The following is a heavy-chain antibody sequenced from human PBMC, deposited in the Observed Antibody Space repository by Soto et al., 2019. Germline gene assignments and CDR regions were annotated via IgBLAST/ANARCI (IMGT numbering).Heavy chain of an antibody. J-gene: IGHJ3*02. V-gene: IGHV1-18*01. Sequence: RWAQQEKGQGLEWMGWISAYNGNTNYAQKLQGRVTMTTDTSTSTAYMELRSLRSDDTAVYYCARFDYGDYVGAFDIWGQGTMVTVSS. CDR3: ARFDYGDYVGAFDI. CDR2: ISAYNGNT. D-gene: IGHD4-17*01.